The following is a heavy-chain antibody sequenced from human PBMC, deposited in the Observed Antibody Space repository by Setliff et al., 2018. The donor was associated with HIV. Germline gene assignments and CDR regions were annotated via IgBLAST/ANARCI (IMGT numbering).Heavy chain of an antibody. CDR1: GGSISSSPYF. CDR2: IYYSGNT. Sequence: SETLSLTCTVSGGSISSSPYFWGWIRQPPGKGLEWIGSIYYSGNTYYNPSLKSRVTVSVGTSKKQFFLNLSFATAADTAVYYCARPSFGVGGGSMFDSWGQGIVVTVSS. CDR3: ARPSFGVGGGSMFDS. J-gene: IGHJ4*02. V-gene: IGHV4-39*01. D-gene: IGHD3-3*01.